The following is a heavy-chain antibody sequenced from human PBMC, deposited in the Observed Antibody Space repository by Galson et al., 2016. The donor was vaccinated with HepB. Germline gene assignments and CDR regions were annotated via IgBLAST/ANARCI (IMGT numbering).Heavy chain of an antibody. CDR3: ASRGDWQHFDL. CDR1: GGSISSVA. Sequence: TLSLTCTVSGGSISSVAGLWYWLRQPAGKALEWIGRINIFGTAAYNPSLGSRVTMSLDPSQKNFSLKLTSVTAADTAVYYCASRGDWQHFDLWGQGTLATVSS. CDR2: INIFGTA. J-gene: IGHJ4*02. V-gene: IGHV4-61*02. D-gene: IGHD3/OR15-3a*01.